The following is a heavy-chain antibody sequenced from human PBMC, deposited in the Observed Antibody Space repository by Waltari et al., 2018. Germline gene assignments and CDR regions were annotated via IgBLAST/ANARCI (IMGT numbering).Heavy chain of an antibody. CDR3: ARENGDSSVDY. Sequence: QVQLQESGPGLVKPSQTLSLTCTVSGGSISSGGYYWSWIRQHPGKGLEWMGYIYYSGSTYYNPSLKSRITISVDTSKNLFSLKLSSVTAADTAVYYCARENGDSSVDYWGQGTLVTVSS. V-gene: IGHV4-31*03. CDR2: IYYSGST. CDR1: GGSISSGGYY. J-gene: IGHJ4*02. D-gene: IGHD3-22*01.